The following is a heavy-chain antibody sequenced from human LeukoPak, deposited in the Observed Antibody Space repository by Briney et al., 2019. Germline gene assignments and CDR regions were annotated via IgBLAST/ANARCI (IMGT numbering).Heavy chain of an antibody. Sequence: GGSLRLSCAASGVTFSSYAMHWGREAPGRGGGWGAVISYDGGNKYYADSVKGRFTISRDNSKNTLYLQMNSLRAEDTAVYYCAREKMDTAPDAFDIWGQGTMVTVSS. CDR2: ISYDGGNK. D-gene: IGHD5-18*01. V-gene: IGHV3-30-3*01. CDR3: AREKMDTAPDAFDI. J-gene: IGHJ3*02. CDR1: GVTFSSYA.